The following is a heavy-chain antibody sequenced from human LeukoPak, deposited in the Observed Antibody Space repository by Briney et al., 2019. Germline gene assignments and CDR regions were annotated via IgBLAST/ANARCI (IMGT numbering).Heavy chain of an antibody. D-gene: IGHD1-1*01. CDR2: IYYSGST. Sequence: SETLSLTCTVSGGSISSYYWSWIRQPPGKGLEWVGYIYYSGSTNFNPSLNGRVSISRDTSKNLFSLRLRSVTAADTAVYFCARGRVSSSTWYSTYYYYFYMDVWGKGTTVTVSS. J-gene: IGHJ6*03. CDR3: ARGRVSSSTWYSTYYYYFYMDV. CDR1: GGSISSYY. V-gene: IGHV4-59*01.